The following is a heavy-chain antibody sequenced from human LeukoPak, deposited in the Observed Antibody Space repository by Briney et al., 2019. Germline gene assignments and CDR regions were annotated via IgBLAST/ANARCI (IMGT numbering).Heavy chain of an antibody. CDR3: AKSPYYYGSGSWQAYYYYGMDV. D-gene: IGHD3-10*01. CDR2: IIPILGIA. Sequence: GASVKVSCKASGGIFSSYAISWVRQAPGQGLEWMGRIIPILGIANYAQKFQGRVTITADKSTSTAYMELSSLRSEDTAVYYCAKSPYYYGSGSWQAYYYYGMDVWGQGTTVTVSS. CDR1: GGIFSSYA. J-gene: IGHJ6*02. V-gene: IGHV1-69*04.